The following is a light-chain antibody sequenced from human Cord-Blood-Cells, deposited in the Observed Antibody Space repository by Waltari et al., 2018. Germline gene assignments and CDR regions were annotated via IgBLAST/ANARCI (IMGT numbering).Light chain of an antibody. CDR1: SSNIGSNT. J-gene: IGLJ3*02. V-gene: IGLV1-44*01. CDR2: SNN. Sequence: QSVLTQPPSASGTPGQRVTISCSGSSSNIGSNTVNWYQQLPGTAPKLLIYSNNQRPSGVPDRFSGSKSGTSGSLAISGLQSEDEADYYCVAWDDSLNGPVFGGGTKLTVL. CDR3: VAWDDSLNGPV.